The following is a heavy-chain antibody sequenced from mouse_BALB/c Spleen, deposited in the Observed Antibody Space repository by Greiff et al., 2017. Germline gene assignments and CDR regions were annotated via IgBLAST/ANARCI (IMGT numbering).Heavy chain of an antibody. CDR3: ANPFHYYGSSLDV. Sequence: VQLQQSGAELVKPGASVKLSCTASGFNIQDTYMHWVKQRPEQGLEWIGRIDPANGNTKYDPKFQGKATITADTSSNTAYLQLSSLTSEDTAVYYCANPFHYYGSSLDVWGAGTTVTVSS. V-gene: IGHV14-3*02. CDR1: GFNIQDTY. D-gene: IGHD1-1*01. J-gene: IGHJ1*01. CDR2: IDPANGNT.